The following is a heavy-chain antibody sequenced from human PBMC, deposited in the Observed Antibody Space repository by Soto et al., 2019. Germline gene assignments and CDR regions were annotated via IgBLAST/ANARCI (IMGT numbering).Heavy chain of an antibody. CDR2: INHSGST. V-gene: IGHV4-34*01. J-gene: IGHJ5*02. CDR3: ARDCSSTSCYSRWFDP. CDR1: GGSFSGYY. Sequence: SETLSLTCAVYGGSFSGYYWSWIRQPPGKGLEWIGEINHSGSTNYNPSLKSRVTMSVDTSKNQFSLKLSSVTAADTAVYYCARDCSSTSCYSRWFDPWGQGTLVTVSS. D-gene: IGHD2-2*01.